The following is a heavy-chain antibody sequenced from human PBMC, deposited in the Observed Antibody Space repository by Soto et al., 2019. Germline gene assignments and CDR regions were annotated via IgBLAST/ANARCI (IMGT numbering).Heavy chain of an antibody. V-gene: IGHV4-61*01. J-gene: IGHJ6*02. CDR2: IYYSGST. Sequence: PSETLSLTCTVSGGSVSSGSYYWSWIRQPPGKGLEWIGYIYYSGSTNYNPSLKSRVTISVDTSKNQFSLKLSSVTAADTAVYYCAKAKPPPYYYGMDVWGQGTTVTVSS. CDR1: GGSVSSGSYY. CDR3: AKAKPPPYYYGMDV.